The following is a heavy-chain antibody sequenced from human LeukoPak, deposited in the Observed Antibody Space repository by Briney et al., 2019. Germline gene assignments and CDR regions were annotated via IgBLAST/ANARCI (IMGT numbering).Heavy chain of an antibody. CDR2: IYYSGGT. J-gene: IGHJ5*02. V-gene: IGHV4-59*08. CDR1: GGSLSSYY. D-gene: IGHD5-24*01. CDR3: ARHGEEMATNSLNWFDP. Sequence: SETLSVTRMDCGGSLSSYYWCWMRQPPGTGREGIGDIYYSGGTNYNPCLQSRVIISVATSKTQFSLKLSSVTAPDTAVYHCARHGEEMATNSLNWFDPWGQGTLVTGSS.